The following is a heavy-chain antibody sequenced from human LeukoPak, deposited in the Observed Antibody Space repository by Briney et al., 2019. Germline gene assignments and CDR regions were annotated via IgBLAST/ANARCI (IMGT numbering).Heavy chain of an antibody. J-gene: IGHJ5*02. CDR2: INPNSGGT. D-gene: IGHD3-22*01. V-gene: IGHV1-2*02. Sequence: ASVKVSCEASGYTFTGYFLHWVRQAPGQGLEWMGWINPNSGGTTFAQKFQGRVTMTRDTSISTAYMELSRLRSDDTAVYYCARVFNYYDTSGYYTWGQGTLVTVSS. CDR3: ARVFNYYDTSGYYT. CDR1: GYTFTGYF.